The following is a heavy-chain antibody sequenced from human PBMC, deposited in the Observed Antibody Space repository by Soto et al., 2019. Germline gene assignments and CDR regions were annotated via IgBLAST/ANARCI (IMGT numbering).Heavy chain of an antibody. J-gene: IGHJ6*02. Sequence: QVQLVESGGGLVKPGGSLRLSCAASGFTFSDYYMSWIRQAPGKGLEWVSYISSSSSYTNYADSVKGRFTISRDNAKNSLYLQMNSLRAEDTAVYYCARFSGGSYNTYYFYYGMDVWGQGTTVTVSS. D-gene: IGHD2-15*01. CDR2: ISSSSSYT. CDR3: ARFSGGSYNTYYFYYGMDV. CDR1: GFTFSDYY. V-gene: IGHV3-11*06.